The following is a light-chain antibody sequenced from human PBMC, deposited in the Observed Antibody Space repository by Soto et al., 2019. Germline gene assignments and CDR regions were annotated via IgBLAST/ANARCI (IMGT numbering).Light chain of an antibody. V-gene: IGLV2-14*01. Sequence: QSALAQPPSVSGSPGQSITVSCTGTSSDIGASNFVSWYQHLPGRAPKVIIFEATNRPSGVSDRFSGSKAGITASLTISGLQAADEAEYFCVSYTTGSTLPWVFGTGTKVTVL. CDR3: VSYTTGSTLPWV. CDR2: EAT. CDR1: SSDIGASNF. J-gene: IGLJ1*01.